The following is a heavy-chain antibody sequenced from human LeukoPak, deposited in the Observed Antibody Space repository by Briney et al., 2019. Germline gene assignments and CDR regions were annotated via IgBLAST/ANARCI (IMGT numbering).Heavy chain of an antibody. CDR1: GGSISSGSYY. D-gene: IGHD3-3*01. CDR2: IYTSGST. J-gene: IGHJ2*01. CDR3: ARDLPNYDFWSGYPNPHLYWYFDL. V-gene: IGHV4-61*02. Sequence: PSQTLSLTCTVSGGSISSGSYYWSWIRQPAGKGLEWIGRIYTSGSTNYNPSLKSRVTISVDTSKNQFSLKLSSVTAADTAVYYCARDLPNYDFWSGYPNPHLYWYFDLWGRGTLVTVSS.